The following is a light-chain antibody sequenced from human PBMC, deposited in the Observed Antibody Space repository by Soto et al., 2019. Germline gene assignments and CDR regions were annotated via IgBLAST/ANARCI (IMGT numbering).Light chain of an antibody. CDR3: QHYNSLPPT. CDR2: EAF. J-gene: IGKJ3*01. Sequence: QSPLSLSASVGDRVTISCQASQDISNSLNWYQQRPGKAPELLIYEAFNLEAGVPSRFRGSGSGTHFTFTISNLQPEDVATYYCQHYNSLPPTFGPGTRVDIK. CDR1: QDISNS. V-gene: IGKV1-33*01.